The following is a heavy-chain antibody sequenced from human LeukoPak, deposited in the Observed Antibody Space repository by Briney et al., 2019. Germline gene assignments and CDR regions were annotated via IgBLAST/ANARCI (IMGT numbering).Heavy chain of an antibody. D-gene: IGHD4-11*01. V-gene: IGHV3-7*01. CDR3: ARDRGYSNFDY. CDR1: GFAFNKYW. J-gene: IGHJ4*02. CDR2: MNEDGSEI. Sequence: GGSLRLSCAASGFAFNKYWMSWVRQPPGKGLEWVANMNEDGSEINYVDSVKGRFTISRDNALDSLYLQMNSLTAEDTAVYYCARDRGYSNFDYWGQGTLLTVSS.